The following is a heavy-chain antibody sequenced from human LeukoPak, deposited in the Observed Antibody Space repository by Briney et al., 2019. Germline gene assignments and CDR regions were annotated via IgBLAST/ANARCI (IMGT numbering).Heavy chain of an antibody. CDR1: GFTFSNYA. Sequence: GGSLRLSCAASGFTFSNYAIHWVCQAPGKRQEWVAVISYDGSNKYYADSVKGRFTISRDNSKNTLYLQMNSLRAEDTAVYYCARDFRAGGVTSKAFDIWGQGTMVTVSS. V-gene: IGHV3-30*04. CDR2: ISYDGSNK. CDR3: ARDFRAGGVTSKAFDI. J-gene: IGHJ3*02. D-gene: IGHD3-16*01.